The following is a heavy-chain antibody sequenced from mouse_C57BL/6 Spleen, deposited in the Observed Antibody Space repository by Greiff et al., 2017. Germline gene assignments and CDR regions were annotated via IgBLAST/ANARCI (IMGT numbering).Heavy chain of an antibody. CDR1: GYTFTDYY. V-gene: IGHV1-26*01. CDR3: ARGETGTDAMDY. Sequence: EVQLQQSGPELVKPGASVKISCKASGYTFTDYYMNWVKQSHGKSLEWIGDINPNNGGTSYNQKFKGKATLTVDKSSSTAYMELRSLTSEDSAVYYCARGETGTDAMDYWGQGTSVTGST. CDR2: INPNNGGT. J-gene: IGHJ4*01. D-gene: IGHD4-1*01.